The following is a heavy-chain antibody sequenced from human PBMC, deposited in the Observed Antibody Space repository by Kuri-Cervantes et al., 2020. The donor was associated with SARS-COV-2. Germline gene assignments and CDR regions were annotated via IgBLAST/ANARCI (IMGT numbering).Heavy chain of an antibody. V-gene: IGHV4-59*01. J-gene: IGHJ4*02. CDR1: GDSITNYY. D-gene: IGHD3-10*01. Sequence: CTVSGDSITNYYWSWIRQPPGKGLEWIGYVYYTGSTNYKPSLESRVTMSVDTSKNQFSLKLNSVTVADTAVYYCAREGPYGSGSYFDYWGQGTLVTVSS. CDR3: AREGPYGSGSYFDY. CDR2: VYYTGST.